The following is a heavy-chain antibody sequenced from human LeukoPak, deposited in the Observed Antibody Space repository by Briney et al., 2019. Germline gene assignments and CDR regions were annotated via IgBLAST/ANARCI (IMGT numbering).Heavy chain of an antibody. V-gene: IGHV4-4*02. J-gene: IGHJ3*02. D-gene: IGHD3-22*01. Sequence: SGTLSLTCAVSGGPISSSNCWSWVRQPPGKGLEWIGEIYHSGSTNYNPSLKSRVTISVDKSKNQFSLKLSSVTAADTAVYYCARWGYYYDSSVNAFDIWGQGTMVTVSS. CDR1: GGPISSSNC. CDR3: ARWGYYYDSSVNAFDI. CDR2: IYHSGST.